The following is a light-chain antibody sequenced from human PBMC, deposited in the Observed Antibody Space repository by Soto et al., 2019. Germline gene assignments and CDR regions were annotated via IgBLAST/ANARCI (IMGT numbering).Light chain of an antibody. CDR3: CSYAGSYTFYV. V-gene: IGLV2-11*01. CDR2: DVT. J-gene: IGLJ1*01. CDR1: SSNIGNYNY. Sequence: QSALTQPRSVSGSPGQSVTISCSGTSSNIGNYNYVSWYQQHPGKAPKLLIYDVTKRPSGVPDRFSGSKSGNTASLTISGLQAEDEADYFCCSYAGSYTFYVFGTGTKVPS.